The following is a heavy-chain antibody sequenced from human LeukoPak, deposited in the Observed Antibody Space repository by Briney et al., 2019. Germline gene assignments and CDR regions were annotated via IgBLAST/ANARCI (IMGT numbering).Heavy chain of an antibody. V-gene: IGHV5-51*01. CDR1: GYSFTSYW. D-gene: IGHD2-21*02. CDR3: ARELAYCGGDCYHFDY. Sequence: GESLKISCKGSGYSFTSYWIGWVRQMPGKGLEWMGIIYPGDSDIRYSPSFQGQVTISADKSISTAYLQWSSLKASDTAMYYCARELAYCGGDCYHFDYWGQGTLVTVSS. J-gene: IGHJ4*02. CDR2: IYPGDSDI.